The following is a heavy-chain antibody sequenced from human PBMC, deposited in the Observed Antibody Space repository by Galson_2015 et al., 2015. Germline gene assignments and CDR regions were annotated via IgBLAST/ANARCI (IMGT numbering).Heavy chain of an antibody. D-gene: IGHD3-22*01. CDR1: GFTVSSNY. V-gene: IGHV3-66*02. CDR3: AATHYYDSSGYYY. J-gene: IGHJ4*02. CDR2: IYSGGST. Sequence: SLRLSCAASGFTVSSNYMSWVRQAPGKGLEWVSVIYSGGSTYYADSVKGRFTISRDNSKNTLYLQMNSLRAEDTAVYYCAATHYYDSSGYYYWGQGTLVTVS.